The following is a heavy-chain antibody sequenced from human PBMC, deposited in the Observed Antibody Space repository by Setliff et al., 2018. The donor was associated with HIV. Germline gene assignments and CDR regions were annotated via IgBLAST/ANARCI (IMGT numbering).Heavy chain of an antibody. J-gene: IGHJ4*02. CDR2: TNGDGATI. D-gene: IGHD4-17*01. CDR1: GFTFGPLW. V-gene: IGHV3-7*03. Sequence: GGSLRLSCVASGFTFGPLWMHWVRQTPGKGLEWVAHTNGDGATIRYVDSVKGRFTISRDNAKNSLYLQMNSLRAEDTAVNYGVRYLVTIKFDSWGQGILVTVSS. CDR3: VRYLVTIKFDS.